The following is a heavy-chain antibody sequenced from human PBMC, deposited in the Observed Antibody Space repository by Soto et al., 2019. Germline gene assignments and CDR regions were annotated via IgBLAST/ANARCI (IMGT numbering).Heavy chain of an antibody. CDR3: ARACSSSSSYDVFHY. Sequence: LSLTCTVSGGSISSYYWSWIRQPAGKGLEWIGRIYTSGSTNYNPSLKSRVTMSVDTSKNQFSLKLSSVTAADTAVYYCARACSSSSSYDVFHYRGQGPLVTVS. CDR1: GGSISSYY. CDR2: IYTSGST. D-gene: IGHD2-2*01. J-gene: IGHJ4*02. V-gene: IGHV4-4*07.